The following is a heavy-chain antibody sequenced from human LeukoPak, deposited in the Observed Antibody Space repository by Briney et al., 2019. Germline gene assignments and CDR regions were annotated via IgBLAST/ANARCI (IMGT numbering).Heavy chain of an antibody. J-gene: IGHJ4*02. V-gene: IGHV3-9*01. CDR3: ERVKGGGGLAAVGPFDY. D-gene: IGHD6-13*01. CDR2: ISWNSGSM. CDR1: GFIFEDYA. Sequence: PGGSLRLSCAASGFIFEDYAVHWVRQAPGKGLEWVSVISWNSGSMEYAYSAKGRFTISRDNAKSSLYLQMNRQRVEDTALYYCERVKGGGGLAAVGPFDYWGQGTLVTVSS.